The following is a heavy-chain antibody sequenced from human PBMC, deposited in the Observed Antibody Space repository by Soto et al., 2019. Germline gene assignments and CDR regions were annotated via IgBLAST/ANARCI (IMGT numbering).Heavy chain of an antibody. CDR1: GGTFSSYA. Sequence: VASVKVSCKASGGTFSSYAISWVRQAPGQGLEWMGGIIPIFGTANYAQKFQGRVTITADESTSTAYMELSSLRSEDTAVYYCARADYLMTTVTTYNYWGQGTLVTVSS. CDR2: IIPIFGTA. V-gene: IGHV1-69*13. J-gene: IGHJ4*02. CDR3: ARADYLMTTVTTYNY. D-gene: IGHD4-17*01.